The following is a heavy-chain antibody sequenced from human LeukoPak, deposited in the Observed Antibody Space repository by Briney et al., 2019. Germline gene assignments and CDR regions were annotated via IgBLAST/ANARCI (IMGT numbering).Heavy chain of an antibody. Sequence: GASVKVSCKAARYTFTGYYMHWVRQAPGQGLEWMGWINPNSGGTNYAQKFQGRVTMTRDTSISTAYMELSRLRSDDTAVYYCARLQGEPYYFDYWGQGTLVTVSS. CDR1: RYTFTGYY. CDR2: INPNSGGT. J-gene: IGHJ4*02. CDR3: ARLQGEPYYFDY. V-gene: IGHV1-2*02. D-gene: IGHD1-14*01.